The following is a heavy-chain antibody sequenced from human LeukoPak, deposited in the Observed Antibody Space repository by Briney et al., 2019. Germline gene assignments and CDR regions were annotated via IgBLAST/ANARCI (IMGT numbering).Heavy chain of an antibody. V-gene: IGHV3-74*01. CDR3: ARDPPPYYYYYYGMDV. CDR1: GFTFSSYW. Sequence: GGSLRLSCAASGFTFSSYWMHWVRQAPGKGLVWVSRINSDGSSTSYAASVKGRFTISRDNAKNTLYLQMNSLRAEDTAVYYCARDPPPYYYYYYGMDVWGQGTTVTVSS. J-gene: IGHJ6*02. CDR2: INSDGSST.